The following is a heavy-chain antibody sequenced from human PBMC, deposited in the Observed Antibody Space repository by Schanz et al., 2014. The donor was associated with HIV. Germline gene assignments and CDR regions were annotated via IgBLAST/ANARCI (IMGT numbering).Heavy chain of an antibody. Sequence: QVQLVESGGGVVQPRRSLRLSCAASGFTFSIYGIHWVRQAPGKGLEWVALIPYDGNNDFYADSVKGRFTISRDNSKNTRYLQRNSVGAEGTAVYYCAKVVRFAMVTAPYYFDSWGQGTLVTVSS. CDR3: AKVVRFAMVTAPYYFDS. CDR2: IPYDGNND. D-gene: IGHD2-15*01. V-gene: IGHV3-30*18. J-gene: IGHJ4*02. CDR1: GFTFSIYG.